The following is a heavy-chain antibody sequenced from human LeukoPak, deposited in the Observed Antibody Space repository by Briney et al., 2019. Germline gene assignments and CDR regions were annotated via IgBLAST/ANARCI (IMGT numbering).Heavy chain of an antibody. CDR3: ARDYYGSGRGLGY. D-gene: IGHD3-10*01. J-gene: IGHJ4*02. V-gene: IGHV3-30*02. CDR1: GFTFSSYG. CDR2: IRYDGSNK. Sequence: PGGSLRLSCAASGFTFSSYGMHWVRQAPGKGLEWVAFIRYDGSNKYYADSVKGRFTISRDNSKNTLYLQMNSLRAEDTAVYYCARDYYGSGRGLGYWGQGTLVTVSS.